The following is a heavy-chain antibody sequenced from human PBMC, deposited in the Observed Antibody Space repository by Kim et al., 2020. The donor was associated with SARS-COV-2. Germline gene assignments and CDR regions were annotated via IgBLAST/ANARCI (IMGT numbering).Heavy chain of an antibody. D-gene: IGHD2-2*01. V-gene: IGHV4-34*01. J-gene: IGHJ6*03. Sequence: SETLSLTCAVYGGSFSGYYWSWIRQPPGKGLEWIGEINHSGSTNYNPSLKSRVTISVDTSKNQFSLKLSSVTAADTAVYYCARVVPAAGYYYYMDVFGKGTTVTVSS. CDR1: GGSFSGYY. CDR3: ARVVPAAGYYYYMDV. CDR2: INHSGST.